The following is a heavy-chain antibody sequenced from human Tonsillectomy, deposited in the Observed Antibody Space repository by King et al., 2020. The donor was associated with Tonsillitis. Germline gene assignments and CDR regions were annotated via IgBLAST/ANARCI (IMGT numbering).Heavy chain of an antibody. CDR3: VKGGGERGAYFDY. J-gene: IGHJ4*02. D-gene: IGHD3-16*01. V-gene: IGHV3-64D*06. CDR1: GFTFSSYA. CDR2: ISSNGGST. Sequence: QLVQSGGGLVQPGGSLRLSCSASGFTFSSYAMHWVRQAPGKGLEYVLVISSNGGSTYYADSVKGRFTISRDNSKNTLYLQMSSLRAEDTAVYHCVKGGGERGAYFDYWGQGTLVTVSS.